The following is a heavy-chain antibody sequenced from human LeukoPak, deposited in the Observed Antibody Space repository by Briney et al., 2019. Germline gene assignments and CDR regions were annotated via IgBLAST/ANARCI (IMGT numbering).Heavy chain of an antibody. D-gene: IGHD2-21*01. CDR1: GYSFTSYW. J-gene: IGHJ5*02. V-gene: IGHV5-51*01. CDR2: IYPGDSDT. Sequence: GESLKISCKGSGYSFTSYWIGWVRQMPGKGLEWMGIIYPGDSDTRYSPSFQGQVTISADKSISTAYLQWSSLKASDTAMYYCARAHMAHSESNWFDPWGQGTLVTVSS. CDR3: ARAHMAHSESNWFDP.